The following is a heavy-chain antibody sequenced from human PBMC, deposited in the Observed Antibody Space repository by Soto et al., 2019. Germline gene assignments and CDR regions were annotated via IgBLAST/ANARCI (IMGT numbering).Heavy chain of an antibody. CDR3: ARHRGSYYDSSDLGVDY. J-gene: IGHJ4*02. CDR2: IDPSDSYT. Sequence: GESLKISCKGSGYSFTSYWISWVRQMPGKGLEWMGRIDPSDSYTNYSPSFQGHVTISADKSISTAYLQWSSLKASDTAMYYCARHRGSYYDSSDLGVDYWGQGPLVTVSS. CDR1: GYSFTSYW. V-gene: IGHV5-10-1*01. D-gene: IGHD3-22*01.